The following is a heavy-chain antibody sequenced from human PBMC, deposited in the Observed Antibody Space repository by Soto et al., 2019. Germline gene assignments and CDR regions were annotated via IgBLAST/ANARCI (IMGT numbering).Heavy chain of an antibody. J-gene: IGHJ4*02. CDR3: AREGGSYGPFDC. V-gene: IGHV3-53*02. CDR1: GFSVSNKY. D-gene: IGHD3-10*01. Sequence: EVRLVETGGGLIQPGGSLRLSCAASGFSVSNKYMNWVRQAPGRGLEWVSVIYSVGGTYYAESVKGRFTISRDNSKNTVYLQMNTLRPEDTAVYYCAREGGSYGPFDCWGQGTLVTVSS. CDR2: IYSVGGT.